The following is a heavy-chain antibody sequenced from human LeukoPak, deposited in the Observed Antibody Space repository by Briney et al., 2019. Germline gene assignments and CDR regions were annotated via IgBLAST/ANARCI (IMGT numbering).Heavy chain of an antibody. D-gene: IGHD3-9*01. Sequence: GGSLRPSFSPFGFIFRNIAMGGVPQAPGKGLGWVSAITVSGGTSWYADSVKGHFTIYRDNSKNTLYLQMNSLGAHDTAVYYCAKWGDYDGLTGYYDSDCWGQGTLVTVSS. CDR1: GFIFRNIA. V-gene: IGHV3-23*01. J-gene: IGHJ4*02. CDR2: ITVSGGTS. CDR3: AKWGDYDGLTGYYDSDC.